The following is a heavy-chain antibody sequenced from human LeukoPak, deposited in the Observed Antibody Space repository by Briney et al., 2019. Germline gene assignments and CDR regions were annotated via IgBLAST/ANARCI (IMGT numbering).Heavy chain of an antibody. CDR3: AKDHYYGSGSYYNDNYMDV. D-gene: IGHD3-10*01. V-gene: IGHV3-30*02. CDR1: GFTFSSYG. J-gene: IGHJ6*03. CDR2: IRYDGSNK. Sequence: GGSLRLSCSASGFTFSSYGMHWVRQAPGKGLEWVAFIRYDGSNKYDADSVKGRFTISRDNSKNTLYLQMNSLRVEDTAVYYCAKDHYYGSGSYYNDNYMDVWGKGTTVTISS.